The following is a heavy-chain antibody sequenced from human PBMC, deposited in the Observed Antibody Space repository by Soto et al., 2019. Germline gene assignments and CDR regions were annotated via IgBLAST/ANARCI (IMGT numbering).Heavy chain of an antibody. CDR1: GFTFSSNA. D-gene: IGHD2-2*01. Sequence: GGSLRLSCAASGFTFSSNAMHWVRQAPGKGLEWVAFISYDGSNKYYADSVRGRFTISRDNSKNTLYLQMNSPRPEDRAVYYCAKGYCSSTGCFYGMDVWGQGNTVTVSA. CDR3: AKGYCSSTGCFYGMDV. V-gene: IGHV3-30-3*01. CDR2: ISYDGSNK. J-gene: IGHJ6*01.